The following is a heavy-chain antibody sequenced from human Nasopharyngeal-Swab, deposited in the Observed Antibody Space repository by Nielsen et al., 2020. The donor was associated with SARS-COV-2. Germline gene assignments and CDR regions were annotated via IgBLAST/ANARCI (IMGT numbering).Heavy chain of an antibody. CDR1: GFSLSTRGVG. J-gene: IGHJ5*02. D-gene: IGHD3-3*01. CDR3: AHSRGITIFGVVIEDWFDP. CDR2: IYWDDDK. Sequence: SGPTLVKPPQTLTLTCTFSGFSLSTRGVGVGWIRQPPGKALEWLALIYWDDDKRYSPSLKSRLTITKDTSKNQVVLTMTNMDPVDTATYYCAHSRGITIFGVVIEDWFDPWGQGTLVTVSS. V-gene: IGHV2-5*02.